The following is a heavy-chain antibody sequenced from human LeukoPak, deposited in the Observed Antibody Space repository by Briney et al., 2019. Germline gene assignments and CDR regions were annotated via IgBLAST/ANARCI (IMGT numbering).Heavy chain of an antibody. D-gene: IGHD3-22*01. J-gene: IGHJ4*02. CDR2: INPNTGDT. CDR1: GYTFTGYY. V-gene: IGHV1-2*02. CDR3: ARGYYDSSAYYSADY. Sequence: ASVKVSCKASGYTFTGYYIHWVRQAPGQGLEWMGWINPNTGDTNYAQKFQGRVTMTRDTSISTAYMELPRLRSDDTAVYYCARGYYDSSAYYSADYWGQGTLVTVSS.